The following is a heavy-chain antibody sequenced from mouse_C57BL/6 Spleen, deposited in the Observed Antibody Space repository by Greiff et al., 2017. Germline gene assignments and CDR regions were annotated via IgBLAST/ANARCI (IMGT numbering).Heavy chain of an antibody. D-gene: IGHD1-1*01. CDR1: GYTFTSYW. Sequence: QVQLQQSGAELAKPGASVKLSCQASGYTFTSYWMHWVQQRPGQGLEWIGYINPSSGYTKYNQKFKDKATLTADKSSSTAYMQLSSLTFEDAAVYYCARLSTTVDWYFDVWGTGTTVTVSS. CDR3: ARLSTTVDWYFDV. V-gene: IGHV1-7*01. CDR2: INPSSGYT. J-gene: IGHJ1*03.